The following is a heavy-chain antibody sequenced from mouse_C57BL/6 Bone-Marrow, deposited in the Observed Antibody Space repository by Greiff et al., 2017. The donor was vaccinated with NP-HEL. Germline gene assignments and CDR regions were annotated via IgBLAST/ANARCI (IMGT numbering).Heavy chain of an antibody. V-gene: IGHV1-81*01. CDR2: IYPRSGNT. J-gene: IGHJ3*01. CDR3: ARSHYYGSSYVRFAY. CDR1: GYTFTSYG. Sequence: QVQLQQSGAELARPGASVKLSCKASGYTFTSYGISWVKQRTGQGLEWIGEIYPRSGNTYYNEKFTGKATLTADKSSSTAYMELRSLTSEDSAVYVCARSHYYGSSYVRFAYWGQGTLVTVSA. D-gene: IGHD1-1*01.